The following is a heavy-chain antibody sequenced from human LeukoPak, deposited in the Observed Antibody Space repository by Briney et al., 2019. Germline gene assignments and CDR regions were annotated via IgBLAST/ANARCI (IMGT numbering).Heavy chain of an antibody. V-gene: IGHV6-1*01. CDR3: ARDVGNTGWYTFDY. D-gene: IGHD6-19*01. J-gene: IGHJ4*02. Sequence: KLSQTLSVTCAISGDSVSSDNGAWNWIRPPPTRGLEWLGRTYYRSKGYNDYAESMKGRITINPDTSKNQFSVQLNSVTPEDTAVYYCARDVGNTGWYTFDYWGQGTLVTVSS. CDR1: GDSVSSDNGA. CDR2: TYYRSKGYN.